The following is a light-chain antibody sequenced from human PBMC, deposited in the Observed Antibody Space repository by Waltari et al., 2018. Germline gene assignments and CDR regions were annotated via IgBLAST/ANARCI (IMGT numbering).Light chain of an antibody. CDR1: QSVLYSSDNKNY. CDR2: WAS. V-gene: IGKV4-1*01. J-gene: IGKJ1*01. Sequence: DIVMTQSPDSLAVSLGERATINCKSSQSVLYSSDNKNYLAWYQQKPGQPPKLLIYWASNRESGVPDRFSGSGSGTDFTLTISSPQAADVAVYYCHQYYDTPRTFGQRTKVEIK. CDR3: HQYYDTPRT.